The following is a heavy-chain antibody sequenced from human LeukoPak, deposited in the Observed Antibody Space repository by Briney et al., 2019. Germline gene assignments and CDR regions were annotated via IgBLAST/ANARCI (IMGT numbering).Heavy chain of an antibody. D-gene: IGHD3-22*01. CDR2: IYYSGST. CDR3: ARDVYDSSGYHYYYMDV. V-gene: IGHV4-59*01. CDR1: GGSISSYY. J-gene: IGHJ6*03. Sequence: SETLSLTCTVSGGSISSYYWSWIRQPPGKGLEWIGYIYYSGSTNYNPSLKSRVTISVDTSKNQFSLKLSSVTAADTAVYYCARDVYDSSGYHYYYMDVSGKGTTGTVSS.